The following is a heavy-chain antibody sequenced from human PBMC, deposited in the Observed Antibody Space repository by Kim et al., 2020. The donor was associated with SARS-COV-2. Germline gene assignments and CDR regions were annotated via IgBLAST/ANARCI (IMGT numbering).Heavy chain of an antibody. Sequence: GESLKISCKGSGYSFTSYWIGWVRQMPGKGLEWMGIIYPGDSDTRYSPSFQGQVTISADKSISTAYLQWSSLKASDTAMYYCARTSDSIRTTVTTSFGYWGQGTLVTVSS. V-gene: IGHV5-51*03. CDR3: ARTSDSIRTTVTTSFGY. J-gene: IGHJ4*02. CDR1: GYSFTSYW. CDR2: IYPGDSDT. D-gene: IGHD4-4*01.